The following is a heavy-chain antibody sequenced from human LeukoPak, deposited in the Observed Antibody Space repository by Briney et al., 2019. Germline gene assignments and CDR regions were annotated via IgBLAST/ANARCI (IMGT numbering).Heavy chain of an antibody. J-gene: IGHJ4*02. D-gene: IGHD2-15*01. CDR3: ARGVGNSLVYCSGGKCYRGRGYYFDY. CDR2: IYYSGST. Sequence: PSETLSLTCTVSGYSISSGYYWGWIRQPPGKGLEWIGNIYYSGSTYYNPSLKSRVTMSVDTSKNQFSLKLSSVTAADTAVYYCARGVGNSLVYCSGGKCYRGRGYYFDYWGQGALVTVSS. CDR1: GYSISSGYY. V-gene: IGHV4-38-2*02.